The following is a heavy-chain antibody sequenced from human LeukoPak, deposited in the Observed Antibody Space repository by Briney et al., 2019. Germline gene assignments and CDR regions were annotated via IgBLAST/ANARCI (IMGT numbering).Heavy chain of an antibody. J-gene: IGHJ3*02. V-gene: IGHV4-38-2*02. D-gene: IGHD4-11*01. CDR1: GYSISSGYY. Sequence: PSETLSLICTVSGYSISSGYYWGWIRQPPGKGLEWIGSIYHSGSTYYNPSLKSRVTISVDTSKNQFSLKLSSVTAADTAVYYCAHPVNDAFDIWGQGTMVTVSS. CDR2: IYHSGST. CDR3: AHPVNDAFDI.